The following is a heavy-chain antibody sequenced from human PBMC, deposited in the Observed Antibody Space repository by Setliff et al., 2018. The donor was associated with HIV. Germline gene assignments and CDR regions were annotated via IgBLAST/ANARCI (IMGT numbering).Heavy chain of an antibody. J-gene: IGHJ4*03. V-gene: IGHV3-33*01. Sequence: LRLSCEASGFTFSVHGMHWVRQAPGKGLEWLAVIWYDGGKKYYADSLQGRFTISRDDSKNSVYLQMNTLGAEDTAVYYCARGQFRLRPDSLDLWGQGTLVTVSS. CDR2: IWYDGGKK. CDR1: GFTFSVHG. CDR3: ARGQFRLRPDSLDL. D-gene: IGHD2-21*01.